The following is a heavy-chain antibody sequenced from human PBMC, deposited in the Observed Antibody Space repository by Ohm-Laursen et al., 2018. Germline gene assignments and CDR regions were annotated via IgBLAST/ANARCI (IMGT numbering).Heavy chain of an antibody. CDR2: ISAYNGNT. J-gene: IGHJ4*02. CDR1: GYTFTSYG. Sequence: SSVKVSCNASGYTFTSYGISWVRQAPGQGLEWMGWISAYNGNTNYAQKLQGRVTMTTDTSTSTAYMELRSLRSDDTAVYYCARTTRNPTRQDYWGQGTLVTVSS. D-gene: IGHD1-14*01. V-gene: IGHV1-18*01. CDR3: ARTTRNPTRQDY.